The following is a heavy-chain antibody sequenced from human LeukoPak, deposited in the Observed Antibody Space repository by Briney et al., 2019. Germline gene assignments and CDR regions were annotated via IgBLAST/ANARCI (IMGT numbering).Heavy chain of an antibody. D-gene: IGHD1/OR15-1a*01. CDR3: AREVEQLAHFDY. Sequence: SVKVSCKASGGTFSSYAISWVRQAPGQGLEWMGGIIPIFGTANYAQKFQGRVTITADKSTSTAYMELSSLRSEDTAVYYCAREVEQLAHFDYWGQGTLVTVSS. CDR1: GGTFSSYA. V-gene: IGHV1-69*06. J-gene: IGHJ4*02. CDR2: IIPIFGTA.